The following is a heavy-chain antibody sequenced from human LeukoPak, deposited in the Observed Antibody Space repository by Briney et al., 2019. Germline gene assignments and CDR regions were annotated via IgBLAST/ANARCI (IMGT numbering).Heavy chain of an antibody. CDR1: GXSFTNYW. J-gene: IGHJ4*02. CDR3: ARRPGISAAGPDY. V-gene: IGHV5-10-1*01. Sequence: GESLKISFKGSGXSFTNYWISWVRQVPGKGLEWMGRIDPSDSHTNYSPSFQGHVTISVDKSISTAYLQWSTLKASDTAIYYCARRPGISAAGPDYWGQGTLVTVSS. D-gene: IGHD6-13*01. CDR2: IDPSDSHT.